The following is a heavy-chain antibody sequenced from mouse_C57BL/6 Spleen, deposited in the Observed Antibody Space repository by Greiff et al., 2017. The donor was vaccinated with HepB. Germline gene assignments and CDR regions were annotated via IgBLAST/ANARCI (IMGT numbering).Heavy chain of an antibody. CDR2: IDPENGDT. V-gene: IGHV14-4*01. CDR3: FYGGAY. J-gene: IGHJ3*01. Sequence: EVKLVESGAELVRPGASVKLSCTASGFNIKDDYMHWVKQRPEQGLEWIGWIDPENGDTEYASKFQGKATITADTSSNTAYLQLSSLTSEDTAVYYCFYGGAYWGQGTLVTVSA. CDR1: GFNIKDDY. D-gene: IGHD1-1*02.